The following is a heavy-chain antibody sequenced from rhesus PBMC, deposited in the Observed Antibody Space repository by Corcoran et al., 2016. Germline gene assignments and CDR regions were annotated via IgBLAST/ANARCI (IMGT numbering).Heavy chain of an antibody. Sequence: KSSETLSLTCAVSGDSISSGYDWSWIRQPPGKGLEWIGYIYGSGGSTDYNPSLKSRVTISTDTSKNQFSLKLSSVTAADTAVYYCARYGYTYSYVVDYWGQGVLVTVSS. D-gene: IGHD5-12*01. V-gene: IGHV4S7*01. J-gene: IGHJ4*01. CDR1: GDSISSGYD. CDR2: IYGSGGST. CDR3: ARYGYTYSYVVDY.